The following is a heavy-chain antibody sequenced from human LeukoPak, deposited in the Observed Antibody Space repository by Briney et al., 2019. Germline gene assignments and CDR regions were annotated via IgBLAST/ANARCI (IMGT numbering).Heavy chain of an antibody. D-gene: IGHD2-15*01. CDR2: IYPGDSDT. J-gene: IGHJ4*02. Sequence: RESLKISCKGSGYSFANYWIGWVRQMPGKGLEWMGIIYPGDSDTRYSPSSQGQFTISADKSISTAFLQWSSLKASDTAMYYCARRSQNCSGGSCYPYYFDYWGQGSLVTVSS. V-gene: IGHV5-51*01. CDR1: GYSFANYW. CDR3: ARRSQNCSGGSCYPYYFDY.